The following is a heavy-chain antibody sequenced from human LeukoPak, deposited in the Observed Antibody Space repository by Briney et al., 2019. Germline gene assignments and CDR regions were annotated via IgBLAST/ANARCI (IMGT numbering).Heavy chain of an antibody. J-gene: IGHJ3*02. V-gene: IGHV3-21*01. Sequence: GGSLRLSCAASGFTFSSYSMNWVRQSPGKGLEWVSSISSSSSYIYYADSVKGRFTISRDNAKHSLYLQMNRLRAEDTAVYYCAADGGFDAFDIWGQGTMVTVSS. CDR2: ISSSSSYI. CDR3: AADGGFDAFDI. CDR1: GFTFSSYS. D-gene: IGHD3-3*01.